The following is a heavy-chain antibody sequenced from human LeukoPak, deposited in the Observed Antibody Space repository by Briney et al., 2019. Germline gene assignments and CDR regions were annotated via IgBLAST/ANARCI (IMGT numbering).Heavy chain of an antibody. CDR3: ATDGAGFDT. CDR2: INIGGTNT. CDR1: GFTFNDYY. V-gene: IGHV3-11*01. J-gene: IGHJ5*02. Sequence: PGGSLRLSCAASGFTFNDYYMSWIRQAPGKGLEWLSYINIGGTNTHYADSVKGRFTISRDNAKKSLYLEMNNLRAEDTAVYYCATDGAGFDTWGQGVLITVSS.